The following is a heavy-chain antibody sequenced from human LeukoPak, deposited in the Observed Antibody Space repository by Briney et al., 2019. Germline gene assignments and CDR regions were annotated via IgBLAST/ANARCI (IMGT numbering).Heavy chain of an antibody. D-gene: IGHD3-22*01. CDR3: ARDARNYYDSSGYYEYFQH. CDR2: ISSSGSTI. CDR1: GFTFSSYE. Sequence: GGSLRLSCAASGFTFSSYEMNWVRQAPGKGLEWVSYISSSGSTIYYADSVKGRFTISRDNAKNSLYLQMNSLRAEDTAVYYCARDARNYYDSSGYYEYFQHWGQGTLVTVSS. V-gene: IGHV3-48*03. J-gene: IGHJ1*01.